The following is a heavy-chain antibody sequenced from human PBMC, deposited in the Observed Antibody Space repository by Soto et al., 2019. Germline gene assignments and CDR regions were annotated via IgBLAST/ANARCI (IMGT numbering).Heavy chain of an antibody. Sequence: PSETLSLTCTVSGGSISSGDYYWSWIRQPPGKGLEWIGYIYYSGSTYYNPSLKSRVTISVDTSKNQFSLKLSSVTAADTAVYYCARGSYYYDSSGYYSAAFDIWGQGTMVTVSS. CDR3: ARGSYYYDSSGYYSAAFDI. CDR1: GGSISSGDYY. V-gene: IGHV4-30-4*01. J-gene: IGHJ3*02. D-gene: IGHD3-22*01. CDR2: IYYSGST.